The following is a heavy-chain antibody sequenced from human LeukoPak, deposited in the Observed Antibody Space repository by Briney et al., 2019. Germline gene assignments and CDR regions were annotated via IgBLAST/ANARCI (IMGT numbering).Heavy chain of an antibody. Sequence: ASVKLSCKASGYTFTGYYMHWVRQPPGQGLEWMGWINPNSGGTNYAQKFQGSVTMTRDASISTAYMELSRLRSDDTAVYYCARDKYYYGSGSYFYYYYYYMDVWGKGTTVTVSS. J-gene: IGHJ6*03. V-gene: IGHV1-2*02. D-gene: IGHD3-10*01. CDR1: GYTFTGYY. CDR3: ARDKYYYGSGSYFYYYYYYMDV. CDR2: INPNSGGT.